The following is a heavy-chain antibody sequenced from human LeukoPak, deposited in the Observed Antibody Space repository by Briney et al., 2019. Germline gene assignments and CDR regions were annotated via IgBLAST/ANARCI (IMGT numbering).Heavy chain of an antibody. CDR3: AKDHLSFSSSWLDY. Sequence: SGGSLRLSCAASGFTFSSYAMSWVRQAPGKGLEWVSAISGSGGSTYYADSVKGRFTISRDNSKNTLYLQMNSLRAEDTAVYYCAKDHLSFSSSWLDYWGQGTLVTVSS. CDR2: ISGSGGST. J-gene: IGHJ4*02. CDR1: GFTFSSYA. V-gene: IGHV3-23*01. D-gene: IGHD6-13*01.